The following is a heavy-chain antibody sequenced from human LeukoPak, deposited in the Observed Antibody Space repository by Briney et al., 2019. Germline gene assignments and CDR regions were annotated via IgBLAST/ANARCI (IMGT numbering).Heavy chain of an antibody. CDR1: GGSISSYY. CDR2: IYYSGST. Sequence: SETPSLTCTVSGGSISSYYWSWIRQPPGKGLEWIGYIYYSGSTNYNPSLKSRVTISVDTSKNQFSLKLSSVTAADTAVYYCARRTPYCSGGSCYSDYYYYGMDVWGQGTTVTVSS. CDR3: ARRTPYCSGGSCYSDYYYYGMDV. D-gene: IGHD2-15*01. V-gene: IGHV4-59*08. J-gene: IGHJ6*02.